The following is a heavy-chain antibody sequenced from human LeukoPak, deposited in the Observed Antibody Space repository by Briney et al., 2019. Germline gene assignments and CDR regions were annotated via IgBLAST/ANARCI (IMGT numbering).Heavy chain of an antibody. CDR2: ISASSNRI. CDR1: RLTFSTYN. J-gene: IGHJ4*02. Sequence: GGSLRLSCAASRLTFSTYNMNWVRQAPGKGLEWIAYISASSNRIYYADSVKGRFTISRDNAKNSLYLQMNSLTDEDTATYYCVRAYSANAYGYGYWGQGTLVTVSS. V-gene: IGHV3-48*02. CDR3: VRAYSANAYGYGY. D-gene: IGHD5-18*01.